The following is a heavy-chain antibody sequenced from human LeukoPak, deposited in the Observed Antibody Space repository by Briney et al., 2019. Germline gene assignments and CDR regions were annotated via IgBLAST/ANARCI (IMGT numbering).Heavy chain of an antibody. CDR2: INPSGDNT. D-gene: IGHD1-26*01. CDR3: ARDNSQGDSAWWFDP. CDR1: GYTFTNNY. J-gene: IGHJ5*02. V-gene: IGHV1-46*01. Sequence: ASVKVSCKASGYTFTNNYMHWARRAPGQGLEWMGIINPSGDNTWYAQKFQGRVTMTRDMATSTDYMEVSSLKSEDTAVYYCARDNSQGDSAWWFDPWGQGTLVTVSS.